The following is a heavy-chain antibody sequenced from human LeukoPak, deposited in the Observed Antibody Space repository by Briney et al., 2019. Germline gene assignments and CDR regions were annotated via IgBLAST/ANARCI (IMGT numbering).Heavy chain of an antibody. CDR3: ARDPYSGSYGNYYYYFIDV. CDR2: ITSGSSYR. J-gene: IGHJ6*03. CDR1: GFTFSSYN. Sequence: GGSLRLSCAASGFTFSSYNMNWVRQVPGEGLEWVSSITSGSSYRFYADSVKGRFTISRDNAKNSLYLQMNSLRAEDSAVYYCARDPYSGSYGNYYYYFIDVWGKGTTVTISS. V-gene: IGHV3-21*01. D-gene: IGHD1-26*01.